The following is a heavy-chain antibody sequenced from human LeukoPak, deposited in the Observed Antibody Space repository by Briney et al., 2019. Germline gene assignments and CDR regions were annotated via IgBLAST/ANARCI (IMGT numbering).Heavy chain of an antibody. CDR1: GGSFSGYY. J-gene: IGHJ5*02. CDR3: ARAGDYGDYVGWFDP. Sequence: SETLSLTCAVYGGSFSGYYWSWIRQPPGKGLECIGEINHSGSTNYNPSLKSRVTISVDTSKNQFSLKLSSVTAADTAVYYCARAGDYGDYVGWFDPWGQGTLVTVSS. D-gene: IGHD4-17*01. V-gene: IGHV4-34*01. CDR2: INHSGST.